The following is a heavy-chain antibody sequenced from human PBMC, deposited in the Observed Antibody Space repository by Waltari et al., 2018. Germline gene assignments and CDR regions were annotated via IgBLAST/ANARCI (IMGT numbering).Heavy chain of an antibody. CDR1: GGSISSSSYY. Sequence: QLQLQESGPGLVKPSETLSLTCTVSGGSISSSSYYWGWIRQPPGKGLEWIGSIYYSGSTYYNPSHNGRVTISVDTSKNQFSLKLSSVTAADTAVYYCARRYYYDSTGAFDIWGQGTMVTVSS. V-gene: IGHV4-39*01. D-gene: IGHD3-22*01. J-gene: IGHJ3*02. CDR2: IYYSGST. CDR3: ARRYYYDSTGAFDI.